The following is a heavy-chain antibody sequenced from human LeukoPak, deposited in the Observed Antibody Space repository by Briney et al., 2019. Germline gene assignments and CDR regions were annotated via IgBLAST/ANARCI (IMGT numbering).Heavy chain of an antibody. CDR3: ATVPGFGSGSYWSRNYYYYMDV. V-gene: IGHV1-69*06. J-gene: IGHJ6*03. CDR1: GGTFSSHA. CDR2: IIPIFGTA. D-gene: IGHD3-10*01. Sequence: GASVKVSCKASGGTFSSHAISWVRQAPGQGLEWMGGIIPIFGTANYAQKFQGRVTITADKSTGTAYMEVSSLRFEDTAVYYCATVPGFGSGSYWSRNYYYYMDVWGKGTTVTVSS.